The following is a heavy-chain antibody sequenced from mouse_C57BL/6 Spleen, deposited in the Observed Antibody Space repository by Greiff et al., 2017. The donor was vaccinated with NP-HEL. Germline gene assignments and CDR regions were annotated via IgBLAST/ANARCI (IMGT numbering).Heavy chain of an antibody. D-gene: IGHD1-1*01. J-gene: IGHJ1*03. CDR3: TASHYYGSSHWYFDV. V-gene: IGHV6-3*01. CDR2: IRLKSDNYAT. CDR1: GFTFSNYW. Sequence: EVKVEESGGGLVQPGGSMKLSCVASGFTFSNYWMNWVRQSPEKGLEWVAQIRLKSDNYATHYAESVKGRFTISRDDSKSSVYLQMNNLRAEDTGIYYCTASHYYGSSHWYFDVWGTGTTVTVSS.